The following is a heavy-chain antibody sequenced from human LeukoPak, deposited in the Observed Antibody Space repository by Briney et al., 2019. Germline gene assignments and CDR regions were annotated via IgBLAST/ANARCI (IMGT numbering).Heavy chain of an antibody. CDR1: GYTFTSYF. Sequence: ASVKVSSKAPGYTFTSYFMHWVRQAPGQWLEWMGRINPNSGGTNYAQKFQGRVTMTRDTSISTAYMELSRLRSDDTAVYYCARVKGYCTNGVCSFAYWGQGTLVSVSS. J-gene: IGHJ4*02. CDR2: INPNSGGT. CDR3: ARVKGYCTNGVCSFAY. V-gene: IGHV1-2*06. D-gene: IGHD2-8*01.